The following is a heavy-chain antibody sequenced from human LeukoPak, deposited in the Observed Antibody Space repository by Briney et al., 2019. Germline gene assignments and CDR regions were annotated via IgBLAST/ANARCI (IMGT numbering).Heavy chain of an antibody. J-gene: IGHJ4*02. D-gene: IGHD2-2*01. CDR2: ISGSGGST. CDR3: AKDRNQLPAVY. V-gene: IGHV3-23*01. CDR1: GFTFSSYA. Sequence: QSGGSLRLSCAASGFTFSSYAMSWVRQAPGKGLEWVSAISGSGGSTYYASPVKGRFTISRDNSKNTLYLQMNSLRAEDTAVYYCAKDRNQLPAVYWGQGALVTVSS.